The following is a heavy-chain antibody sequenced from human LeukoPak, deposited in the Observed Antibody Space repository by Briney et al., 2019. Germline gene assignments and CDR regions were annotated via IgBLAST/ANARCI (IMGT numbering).Heavy chain of an antibody. CDR1: GYTFTSYY. D-gene: IGHD3-3*01. Sequence: ASVKVSCKASGYTFTSYYMHWVRQAPGQGLEWMGIINPSGGSTSYAQKFQGRVTMTRDTSTSTIYMELSSLRSEDTAVYYCASRGVVIYDHDAFDIWGQGTMVTVSS. CDR3: ASRGVVIYDHDAFDI. J-gene: IGHJ3*02. CDR2: INPSGGST. V-gene: IGHV1-46*01.